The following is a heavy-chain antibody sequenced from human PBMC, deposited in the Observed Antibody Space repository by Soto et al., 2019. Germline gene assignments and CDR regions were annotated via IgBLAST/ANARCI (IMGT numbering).Heavy chain of an antibody. CDR3: ARMSYFYDKWYFDL. Sequence: SETLSLTCTVSGASINDNDYYWSWIRQTPGKGLEWIGYVYYSGTTDYLPSLKSRLSMSIDKSQNQFTLRLISVTAADTATYSCARMSYFYDKWYFDLWGRGTLVTVSS. CDR1: GASINDNDYY. V-gene: IGHV4-30-4*01. CDR2: VYYSGTT. D-gene: IGHD3-22*01. J-gene: IGHJ2*01.